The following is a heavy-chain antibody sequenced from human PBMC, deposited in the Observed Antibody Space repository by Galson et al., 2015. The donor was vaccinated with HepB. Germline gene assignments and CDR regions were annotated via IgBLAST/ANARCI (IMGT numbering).Heavy chain of an antibody. V-gene: IGHV3-21*01. D-gene: IGHD3-22*01. CDR1: GFTFSSYS. J-gene: IGHJ4*02. CDR3: ASDGWEYYDSSGYSPPDY. Sequence: SLRLSCAASGFTFSSYSMNWVRQAPGRGLEWVSSISSSSYIYYADSVKGRFTISRDNAKNSLYLQMNSLRAEDTAVYYCASDGWEYYDSSGYSPPDYWGQGTLVTVSS. CDR2: ISSSSYI.